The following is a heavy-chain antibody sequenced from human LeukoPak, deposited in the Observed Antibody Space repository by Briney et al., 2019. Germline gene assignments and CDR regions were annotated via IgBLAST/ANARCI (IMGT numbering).Heavy chain of an antibody. D-gene: IGHD5-12*01. CDR3: ARGRLRLGTWFDP. J-gene: IGHJ5*02. V-gene: IGHV1-69*13. CDR2: VIPIFGTA. CDR1: GGTFSSYA. Sequence: GASVKVSCKASGGTFSSYAISWVRQAPGQGLEWMGGVIPIFGTANYAQKFQGRVTITADESTSTAYMELSSLRSEDTAVYYCARGRLRLGTWFDPWGQGTLVTVSS.